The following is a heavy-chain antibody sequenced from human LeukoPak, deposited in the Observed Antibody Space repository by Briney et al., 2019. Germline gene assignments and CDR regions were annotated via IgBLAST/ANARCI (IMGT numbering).Heavy chain of an antibody. V-gene: IGHV3-30-3*01. CDR1: GFTFSSYA. J-gene: IGHJ6*03. CDR3: ARDRLEVVIARDYWNMDV. D-gene: IGHD2-21*01. Sequence: GRSLRLSCAVSGFTFSSYAMHWVRQAPGKGLEWVSVVSHDGSKTYYADSVKGRFTISRDNSKNTLYLQMYSLRAEDTAMYYCARDRLEVVIARDYWNMDVWGKGTTVTVSS. CDR2: VSHDGSKT.